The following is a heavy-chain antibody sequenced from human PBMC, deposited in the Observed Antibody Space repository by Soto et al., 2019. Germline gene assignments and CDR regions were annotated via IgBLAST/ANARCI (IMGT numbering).Heavy chain of an antibody. J-gene: IGHJ4*02. V-gene: IGHV4-4*02. CDR3: VRDSGNGWKDY. D-gene: IGHD6-19*01. CDR1: GGSLSSTNW. CDR2: IDHSGST. Sequence: PSETLSLTCAVSGGSLSSTNWWNWVRQPPGKGLEWIGEIDHSGSTNYNPSLKSRVTMSVDKPKNQFSLKLSSVTAADTAVYYCVRDSGNGWKDYWGQGTLVTVSS.